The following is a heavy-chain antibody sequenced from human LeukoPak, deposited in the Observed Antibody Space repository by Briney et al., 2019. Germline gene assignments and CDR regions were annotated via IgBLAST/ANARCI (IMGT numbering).Heavy chain of an antibody. CDR2: MNPNSGNT. D-gene: IGHD2-15*01. J-gene: IGHJ4*02. Sequence: ASVKVSCKASGYAFTSYDINWVRQATGQGLEWMGWMNPNSGNTGYAQKFQGRVTMTRNTSISTAYMELSSLRSEDTAVYYCARDRGELGYCSSGSCYRPYYFDYWGQGTLVTVSS. V-gene: IGHV1-8*01. CDR3: ARDRGELGYCSSGSCYRPYYFDY. CDR1: GYAFTSYD.